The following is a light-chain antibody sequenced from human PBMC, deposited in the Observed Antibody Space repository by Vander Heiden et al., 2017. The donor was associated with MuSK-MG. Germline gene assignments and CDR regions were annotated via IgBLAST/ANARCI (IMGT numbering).Light chain of an antibody. J-gene: IGKJ5*01. CDR1: RGISR. CDR2: GAS. CDR3: QQYNDWPPIT. Sequence: EIVMMQSPATLSVSPGERANLSCLASRGISRLLIYGASIRTTGSPDRFSGSGSRTESTLTISSLQSEDFAVYYCQQYNDWPPITFGQGTRLEIK. V-gene: IGKV3-15*01.